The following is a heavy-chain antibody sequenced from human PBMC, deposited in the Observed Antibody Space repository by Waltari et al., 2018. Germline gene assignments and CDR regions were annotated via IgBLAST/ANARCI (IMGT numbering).Heavy chain of an antibody. D-gene: IGHD3-10*01. CDR2: ISGSGGSI. J-gene: IGHJ6*02. V-gene: IGHV3-23*01. CDR3: AGARWFGESGKWCHYYYYGMDV. CDR1: GFTFSSYA. Sequence: EVQLLESGGGLVQPGGSLRLSCAASGFTFSSYAMSWVRQAPGQGLEWVSAISGSGGSIYSADSVKGRFTISRDNAKNTLYLQMNSLSAEDTAVYYCAGARWFGESGKWCHYYYYGMDVWGQGTMVTVSS.